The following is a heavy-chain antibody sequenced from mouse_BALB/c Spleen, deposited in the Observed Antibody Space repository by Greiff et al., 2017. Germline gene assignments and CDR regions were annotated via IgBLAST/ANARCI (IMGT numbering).Heavy chain of an antibody. D-gene: IGHD1-1*01. V-gene: IGHV14-3*02. CDR2: IDPANGNT. J-gene: IGHJ4*01. Sequence: EVKLVESGAELVKPGASVKLSCTASGFNIKDTYMHWVKQRPEQGLEWIGRIDPANGNTKYDPKFQGKATITADTSSNTAYLQLSSLTSEDTAVYYCALHYYGSRGYAMDYWGQGTSVTVSS. CDR3: ALHYYGSRGYAMDY. CDR1: GFNIKDTY.